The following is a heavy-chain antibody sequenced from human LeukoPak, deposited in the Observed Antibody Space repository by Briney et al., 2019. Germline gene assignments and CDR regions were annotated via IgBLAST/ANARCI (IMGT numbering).Heavy chain of an antibody. CDR1: GYTLTELS. CDR3: ARGSRWDDILTGQLRA. CDR2: FDPGDGET. J-gene: IGHJ5*02. D-gene: IGHD3-9*01. Sequence: ASVKVSCKVSGYTLTELSMHWVRQAPGKGLEWMGGFDPGDGETIYVQKFQGRVIMTEDTSTDTAYMELSSLRSEDTAVYYCARGSRWDDILTGQLRAWGQGTLVTVSS. V-gene: IGHV1-24*01.